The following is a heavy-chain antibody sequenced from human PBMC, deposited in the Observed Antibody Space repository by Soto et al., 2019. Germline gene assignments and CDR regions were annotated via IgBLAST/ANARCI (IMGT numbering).Heavy chain of an antibody. D-gene: IGHD1-26*01. CDR3: AKEIGTNPYFDY. CDR1: GFSFSSYE. Sequence: GGSLRLSCAASGFSFSSYEMNWVRQAPGKGLEWVSYIDPSADYIYCADSVTGRFTISRDNAENSLYLQMNSLRAEDTAVYYCAKEIGTNPYFDYWGQGTLVTVSS. J-gene: IGHJ4*02. CDR2: IDPSADYI. V-gene: IGHV3-48*03.